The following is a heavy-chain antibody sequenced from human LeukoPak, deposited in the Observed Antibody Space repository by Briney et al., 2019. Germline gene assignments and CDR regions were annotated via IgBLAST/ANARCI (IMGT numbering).Heavy chain of an antibody. CDR1: GGSFSDYY. Sequence: PSETLSLTCAVYGGSFSDYYLSWIRQPPGKGLEWIGEINHSGSTNYNPSLKSRVTISVDTSKNQFSLKLSSVTAADTAVYYCARGLVTIFEVVDYWGQGTLVTVSS. CDR2: INHSGST. CDR3: ARGLVTIFEVVDY. V-gene: IGHV4-34*01. J-gene: IGHJ4*02. D-gene: IGHD3-3*01.